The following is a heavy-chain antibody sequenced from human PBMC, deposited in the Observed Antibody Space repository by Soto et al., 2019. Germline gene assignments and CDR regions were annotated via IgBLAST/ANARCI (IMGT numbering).Heavy chain of an antibody. CDR1: GFTFTDYY. CDR2: ISVRSTYT. CDR3: ERELEVGTHLYYFHY. D-gene: IGHD2-8*02. Sequence: PGGSLRLSCAASGFTFTDYYISWIRQAPGKGLEWLAYISVRSTYTNYADSVKGRFTISRDNAKKSVYLQMSSLRADDTAVYYCERELEVGTHLYYFHYWGLGTLVTVSS. V-gene: IGHV3-11*06. J-gene: IGHJ4*02.